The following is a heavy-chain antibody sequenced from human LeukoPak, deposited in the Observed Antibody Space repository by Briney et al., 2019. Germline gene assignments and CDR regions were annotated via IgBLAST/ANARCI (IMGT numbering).Heavy chain of an antibody. CDR2: IYYSGST. V-gene: IGHV4-59*01. CDR3: ARVRGATGWYFDL. D-gene: IGHD1-26*01. J-gene: IGHJ2*01. Sequence: SETLSCNGTGSAVTSSGYNWSWIRQAPGKGLEWIGYIYYSGSTNYNPSLKSRVTISVDTSKNQFSLKLSSVTAADTAVYYCARVRGATGWYFDLWGRGTLVTVSS. CDR1: AVTSSGYN.